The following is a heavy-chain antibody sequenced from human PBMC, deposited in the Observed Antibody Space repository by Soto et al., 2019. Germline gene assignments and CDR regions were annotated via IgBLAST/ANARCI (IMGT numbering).Heavy chain of an antibody. V-gene: IGHV3-30*18. D-gene: IGHD1-26*01. CDR2: ISHDGSYK. Sequence: PGGSLRLSCAASGFGFTTYVMHWVRQAPGKGLEWVAVISHDGSYKYYGDAVKGRFTISRDTSKNAVYLEMNRLRPEDTAVYYCAKGLLAIVGTTLPRDAFNIWGQGTMVTVSS. J-gene: IGHJ3*02. CDR3: AKGLLAIVGTTLPRDAFNI. CDR1: GFGFTTYV.